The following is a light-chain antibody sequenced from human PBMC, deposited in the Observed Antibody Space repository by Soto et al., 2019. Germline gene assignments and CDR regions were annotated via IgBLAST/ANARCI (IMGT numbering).Light chain of an antibody. V-gene: IGKV3-15*01. CDR2: DTS. CDR1: QSVNNN. J-gene: IGKJ4*01. CDR3: QQYNDRPPLT. Sequence: EVVMTQSPALLSLSPGERVTLSCRASQSVNNNLAWYHQHPGQAPRLLIYDTSSRATGVPARFSGSGSGTEFTLTISSLKSEDFAVYYCQQYNDRPPLTFGGGTKVEIK.